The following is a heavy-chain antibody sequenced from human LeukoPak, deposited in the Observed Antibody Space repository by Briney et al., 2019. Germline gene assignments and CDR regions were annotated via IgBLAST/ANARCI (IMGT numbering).Heavy chain of an antibody. CDR3: ARDLNYDYIWGSYRPDYFDC. CDR2: ITSSSSYI. CDR1: GFTFSSYT. D-gene: IGHD3-16*02. V-gene: IGHV3-21*01. Sequence: GGSLRLSCAASGFTFSSYTMNWVRQAPGKGLEWVSSITSSSSYIYYADSVKGRFTISRDNAKNSLYLKMNGLRAEDTALSFCARDLNYDYIWGSYRPDYFDCWGQGTLVTVSS. J-gene: IGHJ4*02.